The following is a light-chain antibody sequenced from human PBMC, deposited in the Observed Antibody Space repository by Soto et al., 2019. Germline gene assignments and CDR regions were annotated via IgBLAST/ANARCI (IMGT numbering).Light chain of an antibody. CDR2: GAS. CDR3: LQNYNYPRT. CDR1: QDISDD. V-gene: IGKV1-6*01. Sequence: AIQMTQSPSSLSASVGDRVTITCRASQDISDDVGWYQQTTGKAPKLLISGASRLQSGVPSRFSGSGSGAAFTLAITGLRPEDSATYYCLQNYNYPRTFGQGTKVEI. J-gene: IGKJ1*01.